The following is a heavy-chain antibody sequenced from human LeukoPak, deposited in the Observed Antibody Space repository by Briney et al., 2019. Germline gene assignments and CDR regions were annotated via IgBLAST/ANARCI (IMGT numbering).Heavy chain of an antibody. J-gene: IGHJ4*02. Sequence: GASVTVSCKASGYTFTSYGISWVRQAPGQGLEWMGWISAYNGNTNYAQKFQGRVTITRDTSASTAYMELSSLRSEDTAVYHCARAKELLPTDYWGQGTLVTVSS. CDR2: ISAYNGNT. CDR3: ARAKELLPTDY. V-gene: IGHV1-18*01. CDR1: GYTFTSYG. D-gene: IGHD5-12*01.